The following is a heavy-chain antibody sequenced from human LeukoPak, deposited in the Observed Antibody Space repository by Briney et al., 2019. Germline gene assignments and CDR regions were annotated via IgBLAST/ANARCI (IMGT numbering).Heavy chain of an antibody. CDR1: GYSISSGYY. CDR2: IYYDGNT. CDR3: ARFGSGWWYNDY. D-gene: IGHD6-19*01. Sequence: SSETLSLTCTVSGYSISSGYYWGWIRQPPGKGLEGIDSIYYDGNTYYNPSTKSRVTISLDTSKNQFSLKLSSVTAADTAVDSCARFGSGWWYNDYWGQGTLVTVSS. J-gene: IGHJ4*02. V-gene: IGHV4-38-2*02.